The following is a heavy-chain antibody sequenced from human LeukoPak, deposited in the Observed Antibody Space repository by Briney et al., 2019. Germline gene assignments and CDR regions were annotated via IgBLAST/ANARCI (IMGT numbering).Heavy chain of an antibody. V-gene: IGHV3-30*03. CDR3: KFFSSGTYYNLPKFDY. J-gene: IGHJ4*02. CDR2: ISWDGTNK. D-gene: IGHD3-10*01. Sequence: GRSLRLSCAASGFTFSSYGMHWVRQAPGKGLEWVAVISWDGTNKYYADSVKGRFTISRDNSKNTLYLQMNSLRAEDTAVYYCKFFSSGTYYNLPKFDYWGQGTLVTVSS. CDR1: GFTFSSYG.